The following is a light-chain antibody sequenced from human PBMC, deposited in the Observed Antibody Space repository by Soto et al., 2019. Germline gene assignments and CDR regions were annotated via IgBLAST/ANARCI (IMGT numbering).Light chain of an antibody. J-gene: IGLJ2*01. V-gene: IGLV2-14*01. CDR1: SSDVGGYNY. CDR2: DVS. CDR3: SSYTSSSTVV. Sequence: QSALTQPASVSGSPGQSITISCTGTSSDVGGYNYVSWYQQHPGKAPKLMIYDVSNRPSGVSTRFSGSKSGNTASLTISGLQAGYEADYYCSSYTSSSTVVFGGGTKVTVL.